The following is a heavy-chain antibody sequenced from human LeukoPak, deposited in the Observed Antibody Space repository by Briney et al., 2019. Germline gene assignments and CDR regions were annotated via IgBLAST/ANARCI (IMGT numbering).Heavy chain of an antibody. CDR1: GFTFSSYS. CDR2: ISSSSSYI. CDR3: ARSNLYLARADGSYHSDY. D-gene: IGHD1-26*01. J-gene: IGHJ4*02. V-gene: IGHV3-21*01. Sequence: PGGSLRLSCAASGFTFSSYSMNWVRQAPGKGLEWVSSISSSSSYIYYADSVKGRFTVSRDNAKNSLYLQMNSLRAEDTAVYYCARSNLYLARADGSYHSDYWGQGTLVTVSS.